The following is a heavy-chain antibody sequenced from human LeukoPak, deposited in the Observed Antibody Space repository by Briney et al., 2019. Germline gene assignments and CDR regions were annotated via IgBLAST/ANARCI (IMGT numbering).Heavy chain of an antibody. D-gene: IGHD3-10*01. CDR1: GGYISSDY. J-gene: IGHJ4*02. V-gene: IGHV4-59*01. Sequence: PSETLSLTCTISGGYISSDYWSWIRQPPGKGLQWIGYIYYNGNANYNPSLKSRVTMSVDTSQSQFSLYLSAVTAADRAVYYCARATRITNYYFDYWGQGALVTVSS. CDR3: ARATRITNYYFDY. CDR2: IYYNGNA.